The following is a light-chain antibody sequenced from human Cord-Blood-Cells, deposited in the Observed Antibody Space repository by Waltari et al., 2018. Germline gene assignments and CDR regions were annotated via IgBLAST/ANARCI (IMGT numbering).Light chain of an antibody. V-gene: IGKV4-1*01. CDR3: QQYYSNPS. CDR2: WAS. Sequence: IVMTQSPDSLAVSLGERATITCKSRQSVLYSSNNTNYLSLYQQKPGQPPKLLIYWASTPEAGGPDRFSGSGSGTNCTRSISSLQAEDVAVDYWQQYYSNPSFGQGTKVEIK. J-gene: IGKJ1*01. CDR1: QSVLYSSNNTNY.